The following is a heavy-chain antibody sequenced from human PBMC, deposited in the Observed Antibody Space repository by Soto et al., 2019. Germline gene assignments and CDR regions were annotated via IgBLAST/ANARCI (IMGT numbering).Heavy chain of an antibody. J-gene: IGHJ5*02. CDR2: IIPIFGTA. V-gene: IGHV1-69*13. CDR3: ARDYDTAIPWGVRNWFDP. D-gene: IGHD5-18*01. CDR1: GGTFSSYA. Sequence: SVKVSCKASGGTFSSYAISWVRQAPGRGLEWMGGIIPIFGTANYAQKFQGRVTITADESTSTAYMELSSLRSEDTAVYYCARDYDTAIPWGVRNWFDPWGQGTLVTVSS.